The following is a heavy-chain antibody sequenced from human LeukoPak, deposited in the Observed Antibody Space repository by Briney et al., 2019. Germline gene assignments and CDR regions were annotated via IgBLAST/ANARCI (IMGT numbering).Heavy chain of an antibody. V-gene: IGHV1-24*01. J-gene: IGHJ4*02. D-gene: IGHD1-26*01. CDR1: GYTLTELS. CDR3: ARARIVGATKALY. CDR2: FAPEDGET. Sequence: ASVKVSCKVSGYTLTELSMHWVRQAPGKGLEWMGSFAPEDGETIYAQKFLGRVTMTEDTSTDTAYMELSSLRSEDTAVYYCARARIVGATKALYWGQGTLVTVSS.